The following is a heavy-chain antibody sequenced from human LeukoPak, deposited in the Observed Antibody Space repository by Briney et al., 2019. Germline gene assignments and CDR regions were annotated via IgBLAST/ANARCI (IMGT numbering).Heavy chain of an antibody. V-gene: IGHV3-48*01. CDR3: ARGAYYYED. J-gene: IGHJ4*02. CDR1: GFTFSSHS. D-gene: IGHD3-22*01. Sequence: PGGSLRLSRAASGFTFSSHSMKWVRQAPGKGLEWVSYISSSSSTIYYADSVKGRFTISRDNAKNSLYLQMNSLRAEDTAVYYCARGAYYYEDWGQGTLVTVSS. CDR2: ISSSSSTI.